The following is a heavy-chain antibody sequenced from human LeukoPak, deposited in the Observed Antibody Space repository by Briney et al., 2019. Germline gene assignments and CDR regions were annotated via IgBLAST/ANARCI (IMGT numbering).Heavy chain of an antibody. CDR2: MTTSGNTI. D-gene: IGHD1-26*01. CDR1: GITFSGYS. V-gene: IGHV3-48*02. CDR3: ARVGGATAVTMYFEY. J-gene: IGHJ4*02. Sequence: GGSLRLSCVVSGITFSGYSMIWVRQAPGKGLEWLSFMTTSGNTIFYAESVMDRFTISRDNAKKSLYLQMNSLRDEDTAVYYCARVGGATAVTMYFEYWGQGTLVTVTS.